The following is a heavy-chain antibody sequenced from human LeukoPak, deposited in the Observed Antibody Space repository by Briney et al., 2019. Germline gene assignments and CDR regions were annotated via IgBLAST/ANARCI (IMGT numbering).Heavy chain of an antibody. V-gene: IGHV3-30-3*01. J-gene: IGHJ6*02. CDR2: ISYDGSNK. CDR3: GRAVTTVFYYVRGV. CDR1: GFTFSSYA. Sequence: GGSLRLSCAASGFTFSSYAMHWVRQAPGKGLEWVAVISYDGSNKYYADSVKGRFTISRDNSKNTLYLQMSSLRDEDTAVHYCGRAVTTVFYYVRGVGGQGTTVTVS. D-gene: IGHD4-17*01.